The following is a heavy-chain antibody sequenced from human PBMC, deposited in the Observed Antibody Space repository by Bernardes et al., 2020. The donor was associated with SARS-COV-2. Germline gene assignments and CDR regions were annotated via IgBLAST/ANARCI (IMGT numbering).Heavy chain of an antibody. V-gene: IGHV4-59*01. CDR2: LYYTGST. J-gene: IGHJ4*02. CDR3: ARGFDY. CDR1: GGSISAYY. Sequence: SETLCLTCTVSGGSISAYYWSWFRQPPGKGLEWIGYLYYTGSTNYNPSLQSRVTISVDTSKNQFSLKLSSVTAADTAVYYCARGFDYWGQGILVTVSS.